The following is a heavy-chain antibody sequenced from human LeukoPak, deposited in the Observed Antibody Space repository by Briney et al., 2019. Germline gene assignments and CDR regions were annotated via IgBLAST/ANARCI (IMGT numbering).Heavy chain of an antibody. CDR3: ARVRGGYYDFWSGYPVNYFDY. Sequence: ASVKVSCKASGYTFTSYDINWVRQATGQGLEWMGWMNPNSGNTGYAQKFQGRVTMTRNTSISTAYMELSSLRSEDTAVYYCARVRGGYYDFWSGYPVNYFDYWGQGTPVTVSS. CDR2: MNPNSGNT. J-gene: IGHJ4*02. D-gene: IGHD3-3*01. CDR1: GYTFTSYD. V-gene: IGHV1-8*01.